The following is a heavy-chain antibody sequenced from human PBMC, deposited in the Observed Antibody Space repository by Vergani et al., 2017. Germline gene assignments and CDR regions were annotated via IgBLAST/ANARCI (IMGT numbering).Heavy chain of an antibody. J-gene: IGHJ3*02. CDR1: GFTFGSYS. Sequence: EVQLVESGGGLVKPGGSLRLSCAASGFTFGSYSMNWVRQAPGKGLEWVSSISSSSSYIYYADSVKGRFTISRDNAKNSLYLQMNSLRDEDTAVYYCARDFFPGLGVPDAFDIWGQGTMVTVSS. D-gene: IGHD2-8*02. CDR3: ARDFFPGLGVPDAFDI. CDR2: ISSSSSYI. V-gene: IGHV3-21*01.